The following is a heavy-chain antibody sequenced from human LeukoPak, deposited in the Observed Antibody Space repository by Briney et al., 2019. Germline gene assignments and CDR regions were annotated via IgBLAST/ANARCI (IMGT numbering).Heavy chain of an antibody. Sequence: SGGSLRLSCAASGFTFSSSAMTWVRQAPGKGLKWVSAISDNGYDTFYADSVKGRFPIPRDNSQNAVYLQMNSLRAEDTAIYYCARDSRITMIMGYEDYWGQGTLVTVSS. CDR1: GFTFSSSA. CDR3: ARDSRITMIMGYEDY. D-gene: IGHD3-22*01. J-gene: IGHJ4*02. V-gene: IGHV3-23*01. CDR2: ISDNGYDT.